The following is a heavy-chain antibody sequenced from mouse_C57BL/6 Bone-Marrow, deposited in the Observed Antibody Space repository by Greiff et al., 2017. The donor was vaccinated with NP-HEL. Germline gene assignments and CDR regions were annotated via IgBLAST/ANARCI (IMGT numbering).Heavy chain of an antibody. Sequence: QVQLQQSGAELVRPGSSVKLSCKASGYTFTSYWMDWVKQRPGQGLEWIGNIYPSDSETHYNQKFKDKATLTVDKSSSTAYMQLSSLTSEDSAVYYCAGGDYYALGYWGQGTTLTVSS. CDR2: IYPSDSET. CDR3: AGGDYYALGY. CDR1: GYTFTSYW. V-gene: IGHV1-61*01. D-gene: IGHD1-1*01. J-gene: IGHJ2*01.